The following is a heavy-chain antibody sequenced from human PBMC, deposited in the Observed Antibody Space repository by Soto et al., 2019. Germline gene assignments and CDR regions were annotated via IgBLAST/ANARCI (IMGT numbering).Heavy chain of an antibody. CDR2: IWYDGSNK. V-gene: IGHV3-33*01. Sequence: GGSLRLSCAASGFTFSSYGMHWVRQAPGKGLEWVAVIWYDGSNKYYADSVKGRFTISRDNSKNTLYLQMNSLRAEDTAVYYCARDNQGRRAWFGEFDGMDVWGQGTTVTVSS. CDR1: GFTFSSYG. CDR3: ARDNQGRRAWFGEFDGMDV. D-gene: IGHD3-10*01. J-gene: IGHJ6*02.